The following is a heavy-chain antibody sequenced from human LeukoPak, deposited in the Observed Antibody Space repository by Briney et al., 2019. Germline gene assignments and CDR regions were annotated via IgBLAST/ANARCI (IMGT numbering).Heavy chain of an antibody. V-gene: IGHV3-21*01. CDR1: GFTFSSYS. J-gene: IGHJ3*02. Sequence: GGSLRLSCAASGFTFSSYSMNWVRQAPGKGLEWVSSISSSSSYIYYADSVKGRFTISRDNAKNSVYLQMNSLRAEDTAVYYCARVRQYYYDSSGPSPGAFDIWGQGTMVTVSS. CDR2: ISSSSSYI. CDR3: ARVRQYYYDSSGPSPGAFDI. D-gene: IGHD3-22*01.